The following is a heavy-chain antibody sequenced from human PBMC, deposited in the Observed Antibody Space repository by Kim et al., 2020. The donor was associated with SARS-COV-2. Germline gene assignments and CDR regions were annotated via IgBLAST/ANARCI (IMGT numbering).Heavy chain of an antibody. D-gene: IGHD4-17*01. J-gene: IGHJ5*02. Sequence: HAKKFQGRVTMTRDTYTRTGYMELSSLRSEDTAVYYCARDYGHDSWFDPWGQGTLVTVSS. V-gene: IGHV1-46*01. CDR3: ARDYGHDSWFDP.